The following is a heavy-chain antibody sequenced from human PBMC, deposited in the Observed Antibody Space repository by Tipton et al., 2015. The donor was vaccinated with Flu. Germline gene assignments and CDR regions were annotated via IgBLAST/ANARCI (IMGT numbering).Heavy chain of an antibody. D-gene: IGHD5-18*01. J-gene: IGHJ4*02. V-gene: IGHV1-18*04. Sequence: QLVQSGAEVKKPGASVKVSCKASGYTFTSYGISWVRQAPGQGLEWMGWISAYNGNTNYAQKLQGRVTMTTDTSTSTAYMELRSLRPDDTAVYYCATVDTAMVKGHYFDYWGQGTLVTVSS. CDR2: ISAYNGNT. CDR3: ATVDTAMVKGHYFDY. CDR1: GYTFTSYG.